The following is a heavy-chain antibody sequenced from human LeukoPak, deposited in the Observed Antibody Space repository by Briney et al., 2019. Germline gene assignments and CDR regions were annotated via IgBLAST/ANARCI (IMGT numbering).Heavy chain of an antibody. V-gene: IGHV4-34*01. CDR3: ARGGRNYYDFWSGYYYYGMDI. D-gene: IGHD3-3*01. Sequence: KSSETLSLTCAVYGGSFSGYYWSWIRQPPGKGLEWIGEINHSGSTNYNPSLKSRVTISVDTSKNQFSLKLSSVTAADTAVCYCARGGRNYYDFWSGYYYYGMDIWGQGTTVTVSS. CDR2: INHSGST. CDR1: GGSFSGYY. J-gene: IGHJ6*02.